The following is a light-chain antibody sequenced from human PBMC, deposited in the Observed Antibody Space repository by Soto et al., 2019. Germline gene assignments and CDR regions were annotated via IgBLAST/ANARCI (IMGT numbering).Light chain of an antibody. CDR3: QQSYSTPRT. J-gene: IGKJ1*01. CDR2: AAS. CDR1: QSISSY. Sequence: DIHMTHAPSSLSASVGDSVTITCLASQSISSYLNWYQQKPGKAPKLLIYAASSLQSGVPSRFSGSGSGTDFTLTISSLQPEDFATYYCQQSYSTPRTFGQGTKVDIK. V-gene: IGKV1-39*01.